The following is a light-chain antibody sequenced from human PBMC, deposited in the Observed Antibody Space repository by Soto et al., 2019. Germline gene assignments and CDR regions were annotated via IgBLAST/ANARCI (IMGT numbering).Light chain of an antibody. CDR1: QSLLHSNGYNY. V-gene: IGKV2-28*01. CDR2: LGS. CDR3: MQALQTPWT. Sequence: IMMTQPPISLPVTPGEPASISCRASQSLLHSNGYNYLDWYLQKPGQSPQLLIYLGSNRASGVPDRFSGSGSGTDFTLKISRVDAEDVGVYYCMQALQTPWTFGQGANVDIK. J-gene: IGKJ1*01.